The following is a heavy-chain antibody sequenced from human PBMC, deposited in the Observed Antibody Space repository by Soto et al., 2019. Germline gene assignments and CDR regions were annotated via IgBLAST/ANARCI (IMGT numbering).Heavy chain of an antibody. CDR3: ARTGAVVLDY. CDR1: GGSISSSSYY. J-gene: IGHJ4*02. D-gene: IGHD2-2*01. Sequence: SETLSLTCTVSGGSISSSSYYWDWIRQPPGKGLEWIGRIYYSGSTYYNPSLKSRVTISVDTSKNQFSLKLSSVTAADTAVYYCARTGAVVLDYWGPGTLVTVSS. CDR2: IYYSGST. V-gene: IGHV4-39*01.